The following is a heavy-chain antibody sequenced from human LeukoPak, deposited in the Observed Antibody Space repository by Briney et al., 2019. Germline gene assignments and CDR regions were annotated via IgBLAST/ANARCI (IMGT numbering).Heavy chain of an antibody. V-gene: IGHV3-30*03. CDR2: ISYDGSNK. J-gene: IGHJ4*02. CDR3: ARDGDGYFY. Sequence: GRSLRLSCAASGFTFRSYGMHWVRQAPGKGLEWVAVISYDGSNKYYADSVKGRFIISRDNAKNSLYLQMNSLRAEDTGVYYCARDGDGYFYWGQGTLVTVSS. D-gene: IGHD2-21*01. CDR1: GFTFRSYG.